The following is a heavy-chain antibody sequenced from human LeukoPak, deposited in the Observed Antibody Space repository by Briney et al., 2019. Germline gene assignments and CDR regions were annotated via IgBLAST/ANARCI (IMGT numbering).Heavy chain of an antibody. V-gene: IGHV3-30*18. J-gene: IGHJ1*01. D-gene: IGHD6-25*01. CDR3: AKEPTSYSSGWYFHD. CDR1: GFPFSNHG. CDR2: ISYDGRNK. Sequence: GRSLRLSCAASGFPFSNHGMHWVRQAPGKGLEWVAVISYDGRNKYYADSVKGRFTISRDNSQNTLPLQMNSLRAEDTAVYYCAKEPTSYSSGWYFHDWGQGTLVIVSS.